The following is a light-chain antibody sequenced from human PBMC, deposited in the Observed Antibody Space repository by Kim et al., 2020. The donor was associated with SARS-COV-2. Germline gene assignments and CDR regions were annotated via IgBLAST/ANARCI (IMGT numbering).Light chain of an antibody. CDR1: QIISSNY. CDR2: AAS. CDR3: QQYANSPYT. J-gene: IGKJ2*01. Sequence: LSPGDRATLSCRASQIISSNYLNWYQQKPGQAPRLFIYAASVRMTGIPERFSGSGSGTDFTLTISRLEPEDFAVYYCQQYANSPYTFGQGTKLEI. V-gene: IGKV3-20*01.